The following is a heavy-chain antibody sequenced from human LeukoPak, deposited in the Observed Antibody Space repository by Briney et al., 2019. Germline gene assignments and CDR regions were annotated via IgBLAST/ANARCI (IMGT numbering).Heavy chain of an antibody. CDR1: GYSFTSYW. CDR2: IYPGDSDT. CDR3: ESGKWLSGFDY. Sequence: RGESLKISCKCSGYSFTSYWIGWVRQMPGKGLEWMGIIYPGDSDTRYSPSLQGQVTISADYIINPAYLQGTIPAPATPDFYRCESGKWLSGFDYWGQGTLVTVPS. V-gene: IGHV5-51*01. D-gene: IGHD3-22*01. J-gene: IGHJ4*02.